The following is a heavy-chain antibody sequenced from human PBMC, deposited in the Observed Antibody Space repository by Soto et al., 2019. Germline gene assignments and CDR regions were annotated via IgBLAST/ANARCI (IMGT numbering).Heavy chain of an antibody. J-gene: IGHJ6*03. CDR3: ASVVGASGSYLYYYYMDV. CDR2: IYYSGST. CDR1: GGSISSGGYY. D-gene: IGHD3-10*01. V-gene: IGHV4-31*03. Sequence: QVQLQESGPGLVKPSQTLSLTCTVSGGSISSGGYYWSWIRQHPGKGLEWIGYIYYSGSTYYSPSLKSRVTISVDTSMTQCSLKLRSVTAADTAVYYCASVVGASGSYLYYYYMDVWGKGTTVTVAS.